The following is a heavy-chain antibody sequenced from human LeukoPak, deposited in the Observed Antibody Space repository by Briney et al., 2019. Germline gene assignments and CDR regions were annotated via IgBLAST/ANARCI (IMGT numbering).Heavy chain of an antibody. Sequence: PSETLSLTCTVSGGSISSYYWSWIRQPPGKGLEWIGYIYYSGSTNYNPSLKSRVTISVDNSRNQFSLGLSSVSAADTAVYYCARGIPGYFGTSGYYYEYWGQGTLVTVSS. CDR3: ARGIPGYFGTSGYYYEY. D-gene: IGHD3-22*01. CDR2: IYYSGST. V-gene: IGHV4-59*12. CDR1: GGSISSYY. J-gene: IGHJ4*02.